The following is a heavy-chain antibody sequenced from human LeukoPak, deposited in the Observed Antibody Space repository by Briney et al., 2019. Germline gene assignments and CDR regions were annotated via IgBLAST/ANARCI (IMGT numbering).Heavy chain of an antibody. J-gene: IGHJ5*02. CDR3: ARDRSYIWFDP. Sequence: SETLFLTCTVSGGSISSYYWSWIRQPPGKGLEWIGYFYYSGSTNYNPSLKSRVTISVDTSKNQFSLKLSSVTAADTAVYYCARDRSYIWFDPWGQGTLVTVSS. CDR1: GGSISSYY. D-gene: IGHD1-26*01. V-gene: IGHV4-59*01. CDR2: FYYSGST.